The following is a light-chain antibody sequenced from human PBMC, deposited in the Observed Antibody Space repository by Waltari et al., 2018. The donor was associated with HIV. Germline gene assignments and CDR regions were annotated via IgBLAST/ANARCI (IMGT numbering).Light chain of an antibody. CDR1: RSNTGSNY. Sequence: QSVLTQPPSASGTPGQRVTISCSGSRSNTGSNYVSWYQQLPGTAPKLLMYKNNQRPSGVPDRFSGSKSGTSASLAISGLRSEDETDYYCAAWDDSLSGWVFGGGTKLTVL. V-gene: IGLV1-47*01. CDR2: KNN. J-gene: IGLJ3*02. CDR3: AAWDDSLSGWV.